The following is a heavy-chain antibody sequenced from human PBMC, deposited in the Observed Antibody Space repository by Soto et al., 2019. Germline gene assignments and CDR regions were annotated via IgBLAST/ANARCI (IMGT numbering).Heavy chain of an antibody. Sequence: SQTLSLTRTVSGGSISSGGYYWSCIRQHPGKGLEWIGYIYYSGSTYYNPSLKSRVTISVDTSKNQFSLKLSSVTAADTAVYYCATCPGEGPRFDPWGQGTLVTVSS. CDR3: ATCPGEGPRFDP. D-gene: IGHD3-10*01. CDR2: IYYSGST. CDR1: GGSISSGGYY. V-gene: IGHV4-31*03. J-gene: IGHJ5*02.